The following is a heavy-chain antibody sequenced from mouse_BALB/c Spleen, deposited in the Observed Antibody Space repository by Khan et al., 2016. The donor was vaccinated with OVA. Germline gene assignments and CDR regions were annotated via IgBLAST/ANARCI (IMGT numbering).Heavy chain of an antibody. CDR3: ARYDYYYFDY. V-gene: IGHV1S29*02. J-gene: IGHJ2*01. Sequence: EVQLVESGPELVKPGASVKISYKASGYTFTDYNMHWVKQSHGKSLEWIGYISPYNGGTGYSQKFKNKATLTVDNSSSTAYMELRSLTSEDSSVYYCARYDYYYFDYWGQGTTLTVSS. CDR2: ISPYNGGT. D-gene: IGHD2-4*01. CDR1: GYTFTDYN.